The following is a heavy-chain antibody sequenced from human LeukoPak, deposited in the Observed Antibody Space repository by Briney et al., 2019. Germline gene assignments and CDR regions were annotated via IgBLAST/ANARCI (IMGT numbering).Heavy chain of an antibody. V-gene: IGHV1-69*05. CDR1: GGTFSSYA. CDR2: IIPIFGTA. D-gene: IGHD1-20*01. CDR3: ASCITGDYYYYYYMDV. Sequence: GASVKVSCKASGGTFSSYAISWVRQAPGQGLEGMGGIIPIFGTANYAQKFQGRVTITTDESTSTAYMELSSLRSEDTAVYYCASCITGDYYYYYYMDVWGKGTTVTVSS. J-gene: IGHJ6*03.